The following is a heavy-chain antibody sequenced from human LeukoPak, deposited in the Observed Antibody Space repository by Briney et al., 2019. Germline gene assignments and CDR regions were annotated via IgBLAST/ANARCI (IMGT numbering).Heavy chain of an antibody. V-gene: IGHV3-53*01. CDR2: IYSGGGT. J-gene: IGHJ4*02. CDR3: AKKYGVTVYGSGLNYFDY. D-gene: IGHD6-19*01. CDR1: GFTVSSTY. Sequence: GGSLRLSCAASGFTVSSTYMSWVRQAPGKGLEWVSVIYSGGGTYYADSVKGRFTISRDNSKNTLYLQMNSLRAEDTAIYYCAKKYGVTVYGSGLNYFDYWGQGTLVTVSS.